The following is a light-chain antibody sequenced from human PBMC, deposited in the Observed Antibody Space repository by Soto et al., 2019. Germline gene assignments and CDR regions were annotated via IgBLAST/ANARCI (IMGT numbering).Light chain of an antibody. J-gene: IGKJ1*01. CDR1: QTINNN. CDR3: QQYDSYPWT. CDR2: GAS. V-gene: IGKV3-15*01. Sequence: VMTQAPATLSVSPGERATLSCRASQTINNNVAWYQLKDGQVPRLVIYGASTRATDIPARFSGSGSGTEFTLTISSLQPDDFATYYCQQYDSYPWTFGQGTKVDIK.